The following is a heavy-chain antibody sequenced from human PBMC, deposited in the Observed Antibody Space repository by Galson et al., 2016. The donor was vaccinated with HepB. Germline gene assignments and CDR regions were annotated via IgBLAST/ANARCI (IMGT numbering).Heavy chain of an antibody. CDR3: ARGTLGTTATMAFDY. Sequence: SETLSLTCAVSGASITNDYWWSWVRQSPEKGFEWLGEIYQTGTANYNPSFTRRATISVDTSKNQISLRLDSVTAADTAVYYCARGTLGTTATMAFDYRGQGTLVSVSS. V-gene: IGHV4-4*02. CDR1: GASITNDYW. CDR2: IYQTGTA. D-gene: IGHD1-26*01. J-gene: IGHJ4*02.